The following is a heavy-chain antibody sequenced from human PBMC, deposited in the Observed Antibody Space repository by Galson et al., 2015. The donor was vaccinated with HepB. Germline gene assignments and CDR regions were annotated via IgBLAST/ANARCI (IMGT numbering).Heavy chain of an antibody. D-gene: IGHD3-16*02. Sequence: SLRLSCAASGFTFSNAWMNWVRQAPGKGLEWVGRIKSKTDGGTTDYAAPVKGRFTISRDDSKNTLYLQMNSLKTEDTAVYYCTTEFYDYVWGSYRRDQVDYWGQGTLVTVSS. CDR2: IKSKTDGGTT. J-gene: IGHJ4*02. V-gene: IGHV3-15*07. CDR1: GFTFSNAW. CDR3: TTEFYDYVWGSYRRDQVDY.